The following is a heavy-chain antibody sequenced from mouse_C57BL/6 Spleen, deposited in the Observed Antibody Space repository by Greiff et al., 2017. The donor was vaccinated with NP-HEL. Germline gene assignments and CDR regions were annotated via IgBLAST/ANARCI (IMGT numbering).Heavy chain of an antibody. D-gene: IGHD1-1*01. CDR3: ARQGYYYGSPYYFDY. V-gene: IGHV5-9*01. CDR2: ISGGGGNT. Sequence: EVKVVESGGGLVKPGGSLKLSCAASGFTFSSYTMSWVRQTPEKRLEWVATISGGGGNTYYPDSVKGRFTISRDNAKNTLYLQMSSLRSEDTALYYCARQGYYYGSPYYFDYWGQGTTLTVSS. J-gene: IGHJ2*01. CDR1: GFTFSSYT.